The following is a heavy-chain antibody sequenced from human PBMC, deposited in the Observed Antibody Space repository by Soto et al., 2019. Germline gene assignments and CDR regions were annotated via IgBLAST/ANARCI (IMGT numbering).Heavy chain of an antibody. CDR3: TTAPKQWLVYYFDY. Sequence: GGSLRLSCAASGFTFSNAWMNWVRQAPGKGLEWVGRIKSKTDGGTTDYAAPVKGRFTISRDDSKNTLYLQMNSLKTEDTAVYYCTTAPKQWLVYYFDYWGQGTLVTVSS. J-gene: IGHJ4*02. CDR2: IKSKTDGGTT. CDR1: GFTFSNAW. D-gene: IGHD6-19*01. V-gene: IGHV3-15*07.